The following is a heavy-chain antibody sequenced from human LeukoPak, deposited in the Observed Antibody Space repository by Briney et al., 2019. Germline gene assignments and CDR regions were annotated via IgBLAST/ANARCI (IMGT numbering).Heavy chain of an antibody. CDR3: ARDRGSTWWGGSDY. V-gene: IGHV1-2*02. CDR1: GFTFSDYS. D-gene: IGHD6-13*01. Sequence: GASVKVSCKASGFTFSDYSMHWVRQRQAPGQGLEWVGWITLNSGDTNYEQRFQGRVTLTRDTSINTVYMEMNTLTSDDTAVYYCARDRGSTWWGGSDYWGQGTLVTVSS. CDR2: ITLNSGDT. J-gene: IGHJ4*02.